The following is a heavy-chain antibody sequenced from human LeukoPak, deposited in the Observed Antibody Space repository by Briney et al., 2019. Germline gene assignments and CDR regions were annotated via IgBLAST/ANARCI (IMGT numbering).Heavy chain of an antibody. V-gene: IGHV3-21*01. J-gene: IGHJ4*02. CDR3: ARLSRNDVTDY. CDR2: ISSSSSYI. Sequence: GGSLRLSCAASGFTFSSYSMNWVRQAPGKGLEWVSSISSSSSYIYYADSVKGRFTISRDNAKNSLYLQMNGLRAEDTAVYYCARLSRNDVTDYWGQGTLVTVS. D-gene: IGHD1-1*01. CDR1: GFTFSSYS.